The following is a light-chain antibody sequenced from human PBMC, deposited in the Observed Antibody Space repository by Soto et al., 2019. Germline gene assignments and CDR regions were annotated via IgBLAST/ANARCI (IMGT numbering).Light chain of an antibody. CDR2: EGS. V-gene: IGLV2-23*01. CDR1: SSDFGTYNL. J-gene: IGLJ1*01. Sequence: QSALTQPASVSGSPGQSITISCTGTSSDFGTYNLVSWYQHHPGKAPKLMIYEGSKRPSGVSNRFSGSKSGNTASLTISGLQAEDEADYYCCSYAGSSTYVFGTGTKLTVL. CDR3: CSYAGSSTYV.